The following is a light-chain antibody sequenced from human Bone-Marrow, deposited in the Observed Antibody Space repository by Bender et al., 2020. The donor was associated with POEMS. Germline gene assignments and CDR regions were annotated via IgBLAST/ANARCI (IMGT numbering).Light chain of an antibody. CDR2: EVN. Sequence: QSALTQPPSASGSLGQSVTISCTGTSSDVGAYNYVSWYQQHPGKAPKLIFYEVNKRPSGVPGRFSASKSGNTASLTISGLQAEDEADYFCCSYTDNLDLVFGGGTTLTVL. V-gene: IGLV2-8*01. J-gene: IGLJ2*01. CDR1: SSDVGAYNY. CDR3: CSYTDNLDLV.